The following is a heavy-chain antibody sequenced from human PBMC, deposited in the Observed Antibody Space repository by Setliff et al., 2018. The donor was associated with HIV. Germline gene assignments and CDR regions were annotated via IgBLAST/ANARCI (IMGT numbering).Heavy chain of an antibody. D-gene: IGHD6-19*01. V-gene: IGHV3-23*03. CDR2: IQSDGSRT. J-gene: IGHJ4*02. CDR1: EFTFSSYA. CDR3: AKLPHSSAWYSPFYYFEY. Sequence: PGGSLRLSCAPSEFTFSSYAMGWVRQAPERGLEWVSVIQSDGSRTSYSDSVRGRFTISRDNSKNTLFLEMSSLSADDTAIYYCAKLPHSSAWYSPFYYFEYWGQGTLVTVSS.